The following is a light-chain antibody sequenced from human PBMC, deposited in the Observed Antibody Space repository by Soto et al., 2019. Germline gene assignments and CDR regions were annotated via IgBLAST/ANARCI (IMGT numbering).Light chain of an antibody. CDR2: GAF. Sequence: EIVVTQSPGTLSSSPGERATLSCRASQRVSSNYLAWYQQKPGQPPRLLIYGAFTRATGIPDRFSGSGSGTDFTLTISRLEPDDFAVYFCQRYGGSLPFTFGQGTKVEI. CDR3: QRYGGSLPFT. V-gene: IGKV3-20*01. J-gene: IGKJ2*01. CDR1: QRVSSNY.